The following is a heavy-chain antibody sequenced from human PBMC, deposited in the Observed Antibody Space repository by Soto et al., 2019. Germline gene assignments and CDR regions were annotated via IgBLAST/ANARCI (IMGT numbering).Heavy chain of an antibody. CDR2: IIVASGRT. CDR3: VAELYSGGGCCSFDF. V-gene: IGHV1-58*01. D-gene: IGHD2-21*02. CDR1: GFTFTNCA. J-gene: IGHJ3*01. Sequence: GASGKVCCKASGFTFTNCAGQWLLQARLQRLEWIGWIIVASGRTNYAREVQERVTISRDTSTSTAYMELSGLRSEDTAVYYCVAELYSGGGCCSFDFWGQGTMVTVSS.